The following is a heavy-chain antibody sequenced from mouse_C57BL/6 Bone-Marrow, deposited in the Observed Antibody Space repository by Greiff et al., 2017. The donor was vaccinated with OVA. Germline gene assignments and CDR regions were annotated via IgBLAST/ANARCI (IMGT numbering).Heavy chain of an antibody. V-gene: IGHV14-4*01. D-gene: IGHD1-1*01. Sequence: VQLQQSGAELVRPGASVKLSCTASGFNINDDYMHWVKQRPEQGLEWIGWIDPENGDTDYASKFQGKATITADTSSTTAYLQLTSLTSEDTAAYYCATGSYYYGSSYYAMDYWGQGTSVTVSS. J-gene: IGHJ4*01. CDR1: GFNINDDY. CDR2: IDPENGDT. CDR3: ATGSYYYGSSYYAMDY.